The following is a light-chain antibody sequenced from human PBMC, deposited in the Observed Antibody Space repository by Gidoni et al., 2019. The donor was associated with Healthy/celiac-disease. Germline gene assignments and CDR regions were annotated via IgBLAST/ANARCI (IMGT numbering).Light chain of an antibody. CDR2: LGA. CDR1: QSLLHSNGYNY. V-gene: IGKV2-28*01. J-gene: IGKJ1*01. Sequence: DIVMTQSPLSLPVTPGEPASIPCRSSQSLLHSNGYNYLDWYLQKPGQAPQLLIYLGANRASGVPDRFSGSGSGTDFTLKISRVEAEDVGVYYCLQALQTPWTCGQGTKVEIK. CDR3: LQALQTPWT.